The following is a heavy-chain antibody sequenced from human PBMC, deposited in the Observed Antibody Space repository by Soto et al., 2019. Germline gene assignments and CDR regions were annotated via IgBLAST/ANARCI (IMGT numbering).Heavy chain of an antibody. J-gene: IGHJ5*02. CDR1: GFTFSGSA. V-gene: IGHV3-73*02. CDR2: IRSKTNNYAT. D-gene: IGHD3-10*01. CDR3: TSHSPDGMIRT. Sequence: EVQLVESGGVLVQPGGSLKLSCAASGFTFSGSAMHWVRQASGKGLEWVGRIRSKTNNYATAYAASLKGRFTISRDDSKNMAYLQLNSLQTDDTAVYYCTSHSPDGMIRTWGQGTLVTVSS.